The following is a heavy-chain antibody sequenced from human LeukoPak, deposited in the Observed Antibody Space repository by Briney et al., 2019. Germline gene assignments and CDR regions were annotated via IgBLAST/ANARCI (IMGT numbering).Heavy chain of an antibody. CDR1: GFTFSIYG. V-gene: IGHV3-33*01. CDR3: ARAHCSGGSCYGNYYYYYGMDV. D-gene: IGHD2-15*01. Sequence: GRSLRLSCAASGFTFSIYGMHWVPQAPGKGLVWGAVIWYDGSNKYHADSVKGRFTISRDNSKNTLYLQMNSLRVEDTAVYYCARAHCSGGSCYGNYYYYYGMDVWGQGTTVTVSS. J-gene: IGHJ6*01. CDR2: IWYDGSNK.